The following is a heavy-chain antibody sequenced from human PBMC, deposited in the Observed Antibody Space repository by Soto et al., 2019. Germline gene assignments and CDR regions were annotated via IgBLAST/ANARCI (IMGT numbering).Heavy chain of an antibody. Sequence: EVQLVESGGGLVQPGGSLRLSCAASGFNVSTNYMSWVRQAPGKGLEWVSVIYRGGSAYYADSLKGRFTLSRDTSKNTLYLQMTSLGAEDTAVYYCARGASGWSPYYFYFMDVWGKGTTVAVSS. CDR1: GFNVSTNY. D-gene: IGHD6-19*01. V-gene: IGHV3-66*01. CDR2: IYRGGSA. J-gene: IGHJ6*03. CDR3: ARGASGWSPYYFYFMDV.